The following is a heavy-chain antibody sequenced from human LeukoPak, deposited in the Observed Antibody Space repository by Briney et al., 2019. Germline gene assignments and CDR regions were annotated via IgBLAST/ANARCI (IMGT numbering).Heavy chain of an antibody. D-gene: IGHD4-17*01. CDR1: GFTFSSYA. V-gene: IGHV3-33*08. Sequence: GSLRLSCAASGFTFSSYAMSWVRQAPGKGLEWVAVIWYDGSNKYYADSVKGRFTISRDNSKNTLYLQMNSLRAEDTAVYYCARDRPVTGPYDAFDIWGQGTMVTVSS. J-gene: IGHJ3*02. CDR2: IWYDGSNK. CDR3: ARDRPVTGPYDAFDI.